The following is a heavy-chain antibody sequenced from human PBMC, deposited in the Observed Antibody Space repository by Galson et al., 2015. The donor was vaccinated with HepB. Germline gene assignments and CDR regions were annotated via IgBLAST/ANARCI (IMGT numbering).Heavy chain of an antibody. D-gene: IGHD2-2*01. V-gene: IGHV1-2*02. CDR1: GYTFTGYY. CDR3: ATGLGLVVVPAAMSY. J-gene: IGHJ4*02. CDR2: INPNSGGT. Sequence: SVKVSCKASGYTFTGYYMHWVRQAPGQGLEWMGWINPNSGGTNFAQKFQGRVTMTRDTSISTAYMELSRLRSDDTAVYYCATGLGLVVVPAAMSYWGQGTLVTVSS.